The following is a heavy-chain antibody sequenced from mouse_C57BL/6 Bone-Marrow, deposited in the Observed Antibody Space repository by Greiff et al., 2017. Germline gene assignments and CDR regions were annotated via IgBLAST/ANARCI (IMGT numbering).Heavy chain of an antibody. CDR1: GYTFTSYW. CDR2: IHPNSGST. D-gene: IGHD1-1*01. V-gene: IGHV1-64*01. J-gene: IGHJ4*01. Sequence: QVQLQQSGAELVKPGASVTLSCKASGYTFTSYWMHWVKQRPGQGLEWIGMIHPNSGSTNYNEKFKSKATLTVDKSSSTAYMQLSSLTSEDSAVYYCARDYGSRCAMDYWGQGTSVTVSS. CDR3: ARDYGSRCAMDY.